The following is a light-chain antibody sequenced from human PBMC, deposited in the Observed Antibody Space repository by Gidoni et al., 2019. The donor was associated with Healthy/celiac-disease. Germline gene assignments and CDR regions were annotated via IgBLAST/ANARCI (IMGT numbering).Light chain of an antibody. V-gene: IGKV1-5*03. CDR1: QSISSW. CDR3: QQDNSYLWT. J-gene: IGKJ1*01. CDR2: KAS. Sequence: DIQMTHPPSPLSASLGDRVTITCRASQSISSWLAWYQQKPGKAPKLLIYKASSLESGVPSRFSGSGSGTEFTLTISRLQPDDFATYYCQQDNSYLWTFXQXTKVEIK.